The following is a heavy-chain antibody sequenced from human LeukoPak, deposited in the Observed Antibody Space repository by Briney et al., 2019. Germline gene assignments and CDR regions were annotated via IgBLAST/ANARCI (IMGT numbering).Heavy chain of an antibody. V-gene: IGHV3-23*01. CDR3: AKYLFGSY. J-gene: IGHJ4*02. D-gene: IGHD3-10*02. CDR1: GFTFMNYA. Sequence: GSLRLSCAASGFTFMNYALTWVRQAPGKGLQWVAGIDGSGAITYYTDSVKGRFTISRDNSKNTLYLQMNSLRAEDTAVYYCAKYLFGSYWGQGTLVTVSS. CDR2: IDGSGAIT.